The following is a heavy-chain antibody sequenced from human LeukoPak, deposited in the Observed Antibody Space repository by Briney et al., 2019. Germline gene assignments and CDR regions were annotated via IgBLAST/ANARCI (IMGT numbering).Heavy chain of an antibody. CDR1: GGPISGYY. V-gene: IGHV4-59*13. CDR3: ARYHSSGTEY. CDR2: IYYTGST. J-gene: IGHJ4*02. D-gene: IGHD3-22*01. Sequence: PSETLSLTCTVSGGPISGYYWSWIRQPPGKGLDWIGNIYYTGSTSYNLSLKSRVTMSVDTAKNEFSLKLTSVTAADTAVYYCARYHSSGTEYWGQGNLVTVSS.